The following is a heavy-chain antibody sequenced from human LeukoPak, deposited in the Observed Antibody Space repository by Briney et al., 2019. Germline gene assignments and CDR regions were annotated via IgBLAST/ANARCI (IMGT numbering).Heavy chain of an antibody. Sequence: GGSLRLSCAASGFTFSSYWMSWVRQAPGKGLEWVANIKQDGSEKYYVDSVKGRFTISRDSSKNTLYLQMNSLRAEDTAVYYCAKGGLAVALLDVWGKGTTVTVSS. J-gene: IGHJ6*04. CDR1: GFTFSSYW. V-gene: IGHV3-7*01. CDR3: AKGGLAVALLDV. CDR2: IKQDGSEK.